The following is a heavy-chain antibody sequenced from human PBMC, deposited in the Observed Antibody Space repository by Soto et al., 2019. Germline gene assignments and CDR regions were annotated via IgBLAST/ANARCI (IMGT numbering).Heavy chain of an antibody. CDR1: GGSISSYY. J-gene: IGHJ5*02. Sequence: QVQLQESGPGLVKPSETLSLTCTVSGGSISSYYWSWIRQPPGKGLEWIGYIYYSGSTNYNPSLKSRVTISVDTSKNQFSLKLSSVTAADTAVYYCARVASSKDDFWSGYGFWFDPWGQGTLVTVSS. V-gene: IGHV4-59*01. CDR2: IYYSGST. D-gene: IGHD3-3*01. CDR3: ARVASSKDDFWSGYGFWFDP.